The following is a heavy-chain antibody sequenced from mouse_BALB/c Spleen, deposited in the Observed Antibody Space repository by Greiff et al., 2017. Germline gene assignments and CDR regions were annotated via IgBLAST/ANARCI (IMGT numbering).Heavy chain of an antibody. Sequence: VQLQQPGAELVKPGAPVKLSCKASGYTFTSYWMNWVKQRPGRGLEWIGRIDPSDSETHYNQKFKDKATLTVDKSSSTAYIQISSLTSEDSAVYYCARGGYDADYFDYWGQGTTLTVSS. CDR2: IDPSDSET. D-gene: IGHD2-2*01. CDR3: ARGGYDADYFDY. V-gene: IGHV1-69*02. J-gene: IGHJ2*01. CDR1: GYTFTSYW.